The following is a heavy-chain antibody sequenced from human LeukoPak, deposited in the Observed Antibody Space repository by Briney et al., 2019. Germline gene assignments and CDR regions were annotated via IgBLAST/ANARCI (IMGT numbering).Heavy chain of an antibody. V-gene: IGHV1-18*01. CDR1: GYTFTSYG. CDR3: ARGGYCSGGSCFGYFDY. D-gene: IGHD2-15*01. Sequence: VASVKVSCKASGYTFTSYGISWVRQAPGQGLEWMGWISAYNGNTNYAQKLQGRVTMTTNTSTSTAYMELRSLRSDDTAVYYCARGGYCSGGSCFGYFDYWGQGTLVTVSS. CDR2: ISAYNGNT. J-gene: IGHJ4*02.